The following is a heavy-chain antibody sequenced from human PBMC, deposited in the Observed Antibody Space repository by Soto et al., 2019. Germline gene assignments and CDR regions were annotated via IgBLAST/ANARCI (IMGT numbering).Heavy chain of an antibody. J-gene: IGHJ4*02. CDR1: GFTVSNNH. CDR2: VHGGGST. V-gene: IGHV3-53*01. CDR3: AGRLTIAASLDY. Sequence: VQLVESGGGLIQPGGSLRLSCAASGFTVSNNHMTWVRQAAGKGLELVSFVHGGGSTSYADSVKGRFTISRDNSKNTLYLQMDSLRAEDTAIYYCAGRLTIAASLDYWGRGTLVTVSS. D-gene: IGHD6-25*01.